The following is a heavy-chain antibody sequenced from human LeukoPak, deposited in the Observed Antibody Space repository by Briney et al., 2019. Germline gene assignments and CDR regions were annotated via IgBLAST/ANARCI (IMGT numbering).Heavy chain of an antibody. J-gene: IGHJ4*02. D-gene: IGHD1-1*01. CDR2: LYSGGST. Sequence: GGSLRLSCAVSGFAVSSTYMSWVRQAPGKGLEWFSVLYSGGSTYYADSVKGRFTISRDNSKNTLYLQMNSLRAEDTAVYYCATGRYWNDGFDYWGQGTLVTVSS. V-gene: IGHV3-53*01. CDR3: ATGRYWNDGFDY. CDR1: GFAVSSTY.